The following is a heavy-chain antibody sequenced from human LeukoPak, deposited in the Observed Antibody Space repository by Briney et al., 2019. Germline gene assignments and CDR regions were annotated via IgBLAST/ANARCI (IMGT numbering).Heavy chain of an antibody. CDR3: LVTTRSRGFDH. D-gene: IGHD1/OR15-1a*01. V-gene: IGHV3-7*01. J-gene: IGHJ4*02. Sequence: GGSLRLSCAASGFTFSSYWMSWVRQAPGKGLEWVANIRRDGSVQNYVDSVKGRFTISRDNPKNSVYLQMSSLRAEDTAVYYCLVTTRSRGFDHWGQGTLVTVSS. CDR1: GFTFSSYW. CDR2: IRRDGSVQ.